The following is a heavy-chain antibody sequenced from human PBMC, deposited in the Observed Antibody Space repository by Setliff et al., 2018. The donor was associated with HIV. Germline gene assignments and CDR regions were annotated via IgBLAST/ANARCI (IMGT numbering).Heavy chain of an antibody. Sequence: PSETLSLTCTVSGGSISSGGLYWNWIRQYPGKGLEWIGYISSGGGTYYNPSLKSRVSISVDTSKKQFSLKLSSVTAAATAVYYCARGAGYSYFDYYYYYMDVWGRGTTVTVSS. CDR2: ISSGGGT. J-gene: IGHJ6*03. V-gene: IGHV4-31*03. D-gene: IGHD5-18*01. CDR3: ARGAGYSYFDYYYYYMDV. CDR1: GGSISSGGLY.